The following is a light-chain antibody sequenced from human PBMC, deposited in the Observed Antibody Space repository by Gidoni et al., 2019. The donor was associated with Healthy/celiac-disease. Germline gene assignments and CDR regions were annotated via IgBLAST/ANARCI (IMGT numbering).Light chain of an antibody. Sequence: DIQLTQSPSFLSASVGDRVTITCRASQGISSYLAWYQQKPGKAPKLLIYAASTLQSGVPSRFSGSGSGTEFTLTISSRQPEDFATYYCQQGVTFGPGTKVDIK. CDR3: QQGVT. V-gene: IGKV1-9*01. CDR1: QGISSY. J-gene: IGKJ3*01. CDR2: AAS.